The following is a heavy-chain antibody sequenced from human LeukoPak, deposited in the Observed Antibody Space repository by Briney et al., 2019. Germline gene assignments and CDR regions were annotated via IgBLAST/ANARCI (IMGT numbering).Heavy chain of an antibody. CDR1: GGTFSSYA. V-gene: IGHV1-69*13. CDR2: IIPIFGTA. J-gene: IGHJ3*02. CDR3: ARDLSTEIVVVPAAPRAFDI. D-gene: IGHD2-2*01. Sequence: GASVKVSCKASGGTFSSYAISWVRQAPGQGLEWMGEIIPIFGTANYAQKFQGRVTITADESTSTAYMKLSSLRSEDTAVYYCARDLSTEIVVVPAAPRAFDIWGQGTMVTVSS.